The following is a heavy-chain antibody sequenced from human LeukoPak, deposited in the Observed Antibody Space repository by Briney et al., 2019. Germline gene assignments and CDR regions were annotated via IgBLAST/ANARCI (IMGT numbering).Heavy chain of an antibody. Sequence: GGSLRLSCAASGFTFSSYSMNWVRQAPGKGLEWVSSISSSSSYIYYADSVKGRFTISRDNAKNSLYLQMNSLRAEDTAVYYCARDGVHSSSWYGSYYYYYMDVWGKGTTVTVSS. V-gene: IGHV3-21*01. CDR1: GFTFSSYS. D-gene: IGHD6-13*01. J-gene: IGHJ6*03. CDR2: ISSSSSYI. CDR3: ARDGVHSSSWYGSYYYYYMDV.